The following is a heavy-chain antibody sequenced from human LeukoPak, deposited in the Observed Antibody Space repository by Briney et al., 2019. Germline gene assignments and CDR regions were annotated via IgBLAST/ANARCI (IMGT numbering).Heavy chain of an antibody. Sequence: SETLSLTCAVYGGSFSGYYWSWIRQPPGKGLEWIGEINHSGSTNYNPSLKSRVTISVDTSKNQFSLKLSSVTAADTAVYYCASYPPFSSSRRFDYWGQGTLVTVSS. CDR1: GGSFSGYY. CDR3: ASYPPFSSSRRFDY. V-gene: IGHV4-34*01. J-gene: IGHJ4*02. CDR2: INHSGST. D-gene: IGHD2/OR15-2a*01.